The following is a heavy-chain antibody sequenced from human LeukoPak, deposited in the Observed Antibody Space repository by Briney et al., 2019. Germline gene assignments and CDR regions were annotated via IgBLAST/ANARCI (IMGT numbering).Heavy chain of an antibody. D-gene: IGHD2-15*01. CDR3: ARDHVVGLAPFDP. J-gene: IGHJ5*02. CDR1: GYTFTDYA. Sequence: ASVKVSCKASGYTFTDYAMHWVRQAAGERLEWMGWINTGKGNTKYSQKFQGRVTITMDTSASTAYMELSSLRSEDTAVYYCARDHVVGLAPFDPWGQGTLVTVSS. CDR2: INTGKGNT. V-gene: IGHV1-3*04.